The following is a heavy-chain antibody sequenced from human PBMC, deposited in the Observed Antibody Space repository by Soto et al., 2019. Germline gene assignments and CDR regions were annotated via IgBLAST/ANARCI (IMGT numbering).Heavy chain of an antibody. J-gene: IGHJ4*02. CDR2: ISAYNGNT. V-gene: IGHV1-18*01. Sequence: GASVKVSCKASGYTFTSYGISWVRQAPGQGLEWMGWISAYNGNTNYAQKLQGRVTMTTDTSTSTAYMELRSLRSDDTAVYYCARAPLNIVATISVDYWGQGTLVTVSS. CDR1: GYTFTSYG. D-gene: IGHD5-12*01. CDR3: ARAPLNIVATISVDY.